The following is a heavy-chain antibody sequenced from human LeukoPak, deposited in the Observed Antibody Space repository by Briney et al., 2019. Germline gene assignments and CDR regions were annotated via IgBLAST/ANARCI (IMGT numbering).Heavy chain of an antibody. D-gene: IGHD1-1*01. J-gene: IGHJ4*02. V-gene: IGHV3-23*01. CDR1: GFTFNKYV. Sequence: GGSVRLSCAASGFTFNKYVVSWVRKAPGKGLEWVSSISGSGNDTYYADSVKGRFTISRDNSKNTLFLQMNSLRAEDTAVYYCAKDPNWNDGGEWGQGTMVTVSS. CDR3: AKDPNWNDGGE. CDR2: ISGSGNDT.